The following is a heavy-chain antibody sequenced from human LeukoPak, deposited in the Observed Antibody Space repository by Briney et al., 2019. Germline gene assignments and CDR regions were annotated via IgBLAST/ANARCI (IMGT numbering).Heavy chain of an antibody. CDR2: IYTSGST. CDR3: ARGTSDFWSRYYFDY. D-gene: IGHD3-3*01. J-gene: IGHJ4*02. V-gene: IGHV4-4*07. CDR1: GGSISSYY. Sequence: PSETLSLTCTVSGGSISSYYWSWIRQPAGKGLEWIGRIYTSGSTNYNPSLKSRVTMSVDTSKNQFSLKLSSVTAADTAVYYCARGTSDFWSRYYFDYWGQGTLVTVSS.